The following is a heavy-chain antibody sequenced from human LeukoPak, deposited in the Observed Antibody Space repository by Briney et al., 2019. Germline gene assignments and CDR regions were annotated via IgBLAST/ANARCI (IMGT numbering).Heavy chain of an antibody. J-gene: IGHJ4*02. CDR2: IKQDGSEK. CDR1: GFTVSSNP. Sequence: PGGSLRLSCTVSGFTVSSNPMSWVRQAPGKGLEWVANIKQDGSEKYYVDSVKGRFTISRDNAKNSLYLQMNSLRAEDTAVYYCARSKNNFDYWGQGTLVTVSS. CDR3: ARSKNNFDY. V-gene: IGHV3-7*01.